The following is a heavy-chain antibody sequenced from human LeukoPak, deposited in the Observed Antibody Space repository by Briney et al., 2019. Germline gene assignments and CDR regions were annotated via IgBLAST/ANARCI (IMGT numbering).Heavy chain of an antibody. D-gene: IGHD6-13*01. CDR1: GFTFSSYA. J-gene: IGHJ4*02. Sequence: GGSLRLSCAASGFTFSSYAMHWVRQAPGKGLEWVSVIYSGGSTYYADSVKGRFTISRDSSKNTLYLQMNSLRAEDTAVYYCARARTLIAAAEYYFDYWGQGTLVTVSS. CDR3: ARARTLIAAAEYYFDY. V-gene: IGHV3-53*01. CDR2: IYSGGST.